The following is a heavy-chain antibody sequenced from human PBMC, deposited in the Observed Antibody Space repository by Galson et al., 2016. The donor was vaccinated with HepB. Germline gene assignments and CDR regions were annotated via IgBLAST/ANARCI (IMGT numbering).Heavy chain of an antibody. CDR2: INWDGRTT. D-gene: IGHD5-24*01. CDR3: AKEMRWLKLGLDY. V-gene: IGHV3-43*01. J-gene: IGHJ4*02. Sequence: SLRLSCATSGFTFDDYIMHWVRQTPEKGLYWVSLINWDGRTTYYADSVQGRFTISRDNSKNTLYLQMNSLRAEDTATYYCAKEMRWLKLGLDYWGQGTRVTVSS. CDR1: GFTFDDYI.